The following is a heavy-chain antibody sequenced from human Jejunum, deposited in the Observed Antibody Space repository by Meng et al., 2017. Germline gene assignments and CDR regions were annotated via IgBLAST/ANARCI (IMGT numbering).Heavy chain of an antibody. CDR2: IYPSGST. D-gene: IGHD3-10*01. CDR1: GASISSHY. J-gene: IGHJ5*02. V-gene: IGHV4-4*07. CDR3: ARDLGPMIRGIITP. Sequence: SETLSLTCTVSGASISSHYWDWIRQPAGKVLEWIGHIYPSGSTDYNPSLKSRVTMSIDTSKNQFSLKMTSVTSADTAIYYCARDLGPMIRGIITPWGQGTLVTVSS.